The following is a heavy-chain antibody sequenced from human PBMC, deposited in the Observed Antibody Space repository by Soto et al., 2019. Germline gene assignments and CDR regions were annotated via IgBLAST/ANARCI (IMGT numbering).Heavy chain of an antibody. CDR2: INSDGGTT. Sequence: EVQLVESGGGLVQPGGSLRLSCAGSGLTLSRYWMHWVRQGPGKGLVWVSRINSDGGTTTYADSVKGRFTTSRDNARNTGDLRMSRLRAEDTAVYYCLAGETNYLDFWGQGTLVTVSS. D-gene: IGHD3-10*01. J-gene: IGHJ4*02. CDR1: GLTLSRYW. V-gene: IGHV3-74*01. CDR3: LAGETNYLDF.